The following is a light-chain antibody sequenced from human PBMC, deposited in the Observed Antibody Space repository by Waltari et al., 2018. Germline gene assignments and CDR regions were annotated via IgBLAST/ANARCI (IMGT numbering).Light chain of an antibody. Sequence: IQMTQSPSSVSASVGDGVTITCRASQGVSYWLAWYQQKAGKAPKLLIFHASSLESGVPSRFSGSGSGTEFNLTISSLQPEDFATYFCQQANSFPRTFGQGTKVEI. CDR2: HAS. J-gene: IGKJ1*01. CDR3: QQANSFPRT. V-gene: IGKV1-12*01. CDR1: QGVSYW.